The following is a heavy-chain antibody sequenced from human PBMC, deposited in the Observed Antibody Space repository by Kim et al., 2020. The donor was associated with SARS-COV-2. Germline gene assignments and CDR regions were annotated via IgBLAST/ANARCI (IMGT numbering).Heavy chain of an antibody. CDR1: GGSFRGYY. CDR3: ARGSEAVAGTSFS. CDR2: INHSGST. V-gene: IGHV4-34*01. D-gene: IGHD6-19*01. J-gene: IGHJ1*01. Sequence: SETLSLTCAVYGGSFRGYYWSWIRQPPGKGLEWIGEINHSGSTNYNPSLKSRVTISVDTSKNQFSLKLSSVTAADTAVYYCARGSEAVAGTSFSWGQGTLVTVSS.